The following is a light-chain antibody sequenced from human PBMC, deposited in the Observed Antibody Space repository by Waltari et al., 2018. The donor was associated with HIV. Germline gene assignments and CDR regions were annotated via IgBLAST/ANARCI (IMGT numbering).Light chain of an antibody. V-gene: IGLV3-10*01. CDR3: YSTDNNGDRGV. CDR2: KDN. J-gene: IGLJ2*01. Sequence: SSELTQPPSVSVSPGQTARHTCSGDAFPKRYSYWYQQKSGQAPVLVIYKDNKRPAGITERFSGSSSGTMATLTISGAQVEDEADYYCYSTDNNGDRGVFGGGTKVSVL. CDR1: AFPKRY.